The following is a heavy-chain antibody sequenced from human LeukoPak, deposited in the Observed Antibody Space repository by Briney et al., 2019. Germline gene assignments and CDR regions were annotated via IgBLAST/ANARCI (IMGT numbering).Heavy chain of an antibody. Sequence: GESLKISCKGSGYSFTSYWIGWVRQMPGKGLEWMGIIYPGDSDTRYSPSFQGQVTISADKSISTAYLQWSSLKASDTAMYHCARVDPPTYSNYDSYWFDPWGQGALVTVSS. CDR2: IYPGDSDT. CDR3: ARVDPPTYSNYDSYWFDP. J-gene: IGHJ5*02. CDR1: GYSFTSYW. V-gene: IGHV5-51*01. D-gene: IGHD4-11*01.